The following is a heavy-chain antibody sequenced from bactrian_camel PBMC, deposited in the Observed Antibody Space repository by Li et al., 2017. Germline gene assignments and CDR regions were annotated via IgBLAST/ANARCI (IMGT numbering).Heavy chain of an antibody. D-gene: IGHD2*01. CDR2: IATGSGNT. V-gene: IGHV3S63*01. Sequence: HVQLVESGGGSVQAGGSLRLSCTATGYTSGTYCMAWFRQAPGKEREGVARIATGSGNTYYADSVKGRFTISQDNAKNTVYLQMNSLKPEDTAMYYCAARGPYCYTKLSVRDFTYWGQGTQVTVS. CDR1: GYTSGTYC. CDR3: AARGPYCYTKLSVRDFTY. J-gene: IGHJ6*01.